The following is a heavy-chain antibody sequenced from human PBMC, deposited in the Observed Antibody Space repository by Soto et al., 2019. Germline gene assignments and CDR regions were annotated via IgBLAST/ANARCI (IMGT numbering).Heavy chain of an antibody. V-gene: IGHV3-21*01. CDR3: ARGSLFSCVNGDVAVF. Sequence: GGSLRLSCAASGFAFSGSAMHWVRQAPGKGLEWVSSISSSSSYIFYADSVKGRFTISRDNAKKSLFLRMNSLRAEDTAVYYCARGSLFSCVNGDVAVFWGQGTLVTVSS. CDR1: GFAFSGSA. CDR2: ISSSSSYI. J-gene: IGHJ4*01. D-gene: IGHD2-21*02.